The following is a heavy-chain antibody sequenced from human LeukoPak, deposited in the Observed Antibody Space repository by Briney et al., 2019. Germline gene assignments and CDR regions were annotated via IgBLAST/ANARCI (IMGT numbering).Heavy chain of an antibody. CDR1: GGSISSGSYY. D-gene: IGHD2-15*01. V-gene: IGHV4-61*02. CDR3: AREDLYCSGGSCYFAGNDY. J-gene: IGHJ4*02. CDR2: IYTSGST. Sequence: PSETLSLTCTVSGGSISSGSYYWSWIRQPAGKGLEWIGRIYTSGSTNYNPSLKSRVTMSVDTSKTQFSLKLSSVTAADTAVYYCAREDLYCSGGSCYFAGNDYWGQGTLVTVSS.